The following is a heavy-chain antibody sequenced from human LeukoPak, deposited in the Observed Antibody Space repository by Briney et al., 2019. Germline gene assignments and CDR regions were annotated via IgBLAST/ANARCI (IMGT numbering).Heavy chain of an antibody. CDR1: GFTFSSYS. J-gene: IGHJ4*02. CDR3: ASLSQLQFLEWLSPFNDRDY. CDR2: ISSSSTI. Sequence: PGGSLRLSCAASGFTFSSYSMNWVRQAPGKGLEWVSYISSSSTIYYADSVKGRFTISRDNAKNSLYLQMNSLRAEDTAVYYCASLSQLQFLEWLSPFNDRDYWGQGTLVTVSS. V-gene: IGHV3-48*01. D-gene: IGHD3-3*01.